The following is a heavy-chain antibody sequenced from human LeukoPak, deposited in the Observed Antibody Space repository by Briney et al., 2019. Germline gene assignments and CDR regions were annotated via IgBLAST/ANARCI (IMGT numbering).Heavy chain of an antibody. J-gene: IGHJ6*02. V-gene: IGHV3-30*18. CDR2: ISYDGSNK. CDR3: AKAKYTSGSGTGNYYYGMDV. D-gene: IGHD6-19*01. Sequence: GRSQRLSCAASGFTFSSYGMHWVRQAPAKGLEWVAVISYDGSNKYYADSVKGRFTMSRDNPKNTLYLQMNSLRPVDTAVYYCAKAKYTSGSGTGNYYYGMDVWGQGTTVTVSS. CDR1: GFTFSSYG.